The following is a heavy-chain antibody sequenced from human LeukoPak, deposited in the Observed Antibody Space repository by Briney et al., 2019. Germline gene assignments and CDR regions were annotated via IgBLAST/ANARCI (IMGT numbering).Heavy chain of an antibody. CDR3: ARGTIAVALNY. CDR2: ISSSSSYI. CDR1: GFTFSSYA. V-gene: IGHV3-21*01. D-gene: IGHD6-19*01. J-gene: IGHJ4*02. Sequence: GGSLRLFCAASGFTFSSYAMSWVRQAPGKGLEWVSSISSSSSYIYYADSVKGRFTISRDNAKNSLYLQMNSLRAEDTAVYYCARGTIAVALNYWGQGTLVTVSS.